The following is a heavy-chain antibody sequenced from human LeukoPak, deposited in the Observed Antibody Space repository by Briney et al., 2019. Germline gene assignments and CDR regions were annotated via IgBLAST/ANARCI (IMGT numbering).Heavy chain of an antibody. Sequence: PSETLSLTCTVSGGSISSYYWSWIRQPPGKGLEWIGYIYYSGSTNYIPSLKSRVTISVDTSKNQFSLKLSSVTAADTAVYYCARADFTAMVTDWGQGTLVTVSS. D-gene: IGHD5-18*01. J-gene: IGHJ4*02. CDR2: IYYSGST. V-gene: IGHV4-59*08. CDR1: GGSISSYY. CDR3: ARADFTAMVTD.